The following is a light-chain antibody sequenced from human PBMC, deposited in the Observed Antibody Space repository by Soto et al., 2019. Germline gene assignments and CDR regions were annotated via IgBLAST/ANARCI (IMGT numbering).Light chain of an antibody. CDR2: DAS. V-gene: IGKV1-13*02. Sequence: IQLTQSPASLSASVGERVTITCRASQDIKGALAWYQQSPGEAPQLLIYDASTLESGVPSRFSGSSSGAHFTLTISSLQPEDFATYYCQQFLSYPITFGQGTRLEIK. CDR1: QDIKGA. CDR3: QQFLSYPIT. J-gene: IGKJ5*01.